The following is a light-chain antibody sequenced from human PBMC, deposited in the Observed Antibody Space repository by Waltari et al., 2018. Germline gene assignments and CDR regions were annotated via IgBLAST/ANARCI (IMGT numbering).Light chain of an antibody. V-gene: IGKV1-39*01. CDR3: QQSSTTPQT. CDR1: QSVSSF. J-gene: IGKJ2*01. CDR2: AAS. Sequence: DIQMTQSPSSLSASVGDTVTITCRASQSVSSFLNWYQQKPGKAPKLLIYAASTLHSGVPSRFSGSGSGTAFTLTISSLQPEDFATYYCQQSSTTPQTFGQGTKLDIK.